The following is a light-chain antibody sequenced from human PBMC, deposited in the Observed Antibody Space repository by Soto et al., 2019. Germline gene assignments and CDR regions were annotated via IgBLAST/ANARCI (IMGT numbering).Light chain of an antibody. V-gene: IGLV2-23*01. J-gene: IGLJ1*01. Sequence: QSALTQPASVSGSPGQSITISCTGTSSDVGSYNLVSWYQQHPGKAPKLMIYEGIKRPSGVSNRFSGSKSANTASLTISGLQTEDETDYYYCSYAGTNTFVFGTGTKLTVL. CDR3: CSYAGTNTFV. CDR2: EGI. CDR1: SSDVGSYNL.